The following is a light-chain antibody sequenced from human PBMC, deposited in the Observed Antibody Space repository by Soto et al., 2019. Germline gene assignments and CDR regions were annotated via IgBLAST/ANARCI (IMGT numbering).Light chain of an antibody. CDR1: QSISSY. CDR3: QHSYSTWT. J-gene: IGKJ1*01. CDR2: AAS. V-gene: IGKV1-39*01. Sequence: DIQMTQSPSSLSASVGDRVTITFRASQSISSYLNWYQQKPVKAPKLLIYAASSLQSGVPSRFSGSGSGTDFTLTISSLQPEDFETYYCQHSYSTWTFGQGTKVEIK.